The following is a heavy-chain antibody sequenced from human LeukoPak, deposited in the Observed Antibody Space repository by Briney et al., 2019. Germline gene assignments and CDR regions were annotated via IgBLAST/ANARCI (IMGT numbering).Heavy chain of an antibody. CDR1: GFTFSSYW. V-gene: IGHV3-7*01. CDR2: IKQDGSEK. CDR3: AREPIQLWLHHYGY. Sequence: GSLRLSCAASGFTFSSYWMSWVRQAPGKGLEWVANIKQDGSEKYYVDSVKGRFTISRDNAKNSLYLQMNSLRAEDTAVYYCAREPIQLWLHHYGYWGQGTLVTVSS. D-gene: IGHD5-18*01. J-gene: IGHJ4*02.